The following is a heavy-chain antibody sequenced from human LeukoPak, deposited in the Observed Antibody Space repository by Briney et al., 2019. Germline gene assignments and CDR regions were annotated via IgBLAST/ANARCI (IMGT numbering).Heavy chain of an antibody. V-gene: IGHV3-7*03. J-gene: IGHJ4*02. CDR2: IKQDGSEK. CDR1: GFTFSSYW. Sequence: GGSLRLSCAASGFTFSSYWMSWVRQAPGKGLEWVANIKQDGSEKYYVDSVKGRFTISRDNAKNSLYLQMNSLRAADTAVYYCAREVQYCSSTSCYHGVDYWGQGTLVTVSS. CDR3: AREVQYCSSTSCYHGVDY. D-gene: IGHD2-2*01.